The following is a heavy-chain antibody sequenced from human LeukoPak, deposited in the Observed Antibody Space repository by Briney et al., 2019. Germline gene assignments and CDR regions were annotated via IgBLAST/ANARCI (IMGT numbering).Heavy chain of an antibody. CDR3: AKAGGQQLGFGSSYLFQH. J-gene: IGHJ1*01. CDR2: ISWDGGST. V-gene: IGHV3-43*01. D-gene: IGHD6-13*01. Sequence: SGGSLRLSCAASGFTFDDYTMHWVRQAPGKGLEWVSLISWDGGSTYYADSVKGRFTISRDNSKNSLYLQMNSLRTEDTALYYCAKAGGQQLGFGSSYLFQHWGQGTLVTVSS. CDR1: GFTFDDYT.